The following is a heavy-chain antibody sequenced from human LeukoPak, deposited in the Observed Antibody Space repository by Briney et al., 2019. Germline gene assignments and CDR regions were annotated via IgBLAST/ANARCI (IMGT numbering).Heavy chain of an antibody. CDR2: ISYDGSNK. D-gene: IGHD3-10*01. CDR3: AKGVPYYGSGDKVY. Sequence: GGSLRLSCAASGFTFSSYAMHWVRQAPGKGLEWVAVISYDGSNKYYADSVKGRFTISRDNSKNTLYLQMNSLRAEDTAVYHCAKGVPYYGSGDKVYWGQETLVTVSS. V-gene: IGHV3-30*04. CDR1: GFTFSSYA. J-gene: IGHJ4*02.